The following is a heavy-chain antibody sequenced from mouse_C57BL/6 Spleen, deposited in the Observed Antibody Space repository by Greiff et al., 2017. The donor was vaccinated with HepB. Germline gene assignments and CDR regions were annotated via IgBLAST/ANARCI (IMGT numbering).Heavy chain of an antibody. CDR3: ARPGPYDFYFDY. CDR2: ISSGGSYT. D-gene: IGHD2-4*01. Sequence: EVHLVESGGDLVKPGGSLKLSCAASGFTFSSYGMSWVRQTPDKRLEWVATISSGGSYTYYPDSVKGRFTISRDNAKNTLYLQMSSLKSEDTAMYYCARPGPYDFYFDYWGQGTTLTVSS. J-gene: IGHJ2*01. CDR1: GFTFSSYG. V-gene: IGHV5-6*01.